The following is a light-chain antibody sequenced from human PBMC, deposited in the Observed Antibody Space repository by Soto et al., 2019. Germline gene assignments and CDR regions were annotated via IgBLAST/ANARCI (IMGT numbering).Light chain of an antibody. CDR1: SSDVGGYNY. V-gene: IGLV2-14*01. J-gene: IGLJ3*02. CDR3: SSYTTSTTQV. CDR2: EVS. Sequence: QSALTQPASVSGSPGQSITISCTGTSSDVGGYNYVSWYQQHSGKAPKVMIYEVSNRPPGVSNRFSGSKSGNTASLTISGLQAEDEADYYCSSYTTSTTQVFGGGTKLTVL.